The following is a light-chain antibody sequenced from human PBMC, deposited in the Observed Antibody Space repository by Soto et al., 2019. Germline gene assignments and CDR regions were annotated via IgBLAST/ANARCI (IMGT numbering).Light chain of an antibody. CDR1: SSDVGGYNY. CDR3: SSYTSISTLV. CDR2: EVS. J-gene: IGLJ3*02. Sequence: QSALTQPASVSGSPGQSITISCTGTSSDVGGYNYVSWYQQHPGKATKLMIYEVSNRPSGVSNRFSGSRSGNTASLTISGLQAEDEADYYCSSYTSISTLVFGGGTQLTVL. V-gene: IGLV2-14*01.